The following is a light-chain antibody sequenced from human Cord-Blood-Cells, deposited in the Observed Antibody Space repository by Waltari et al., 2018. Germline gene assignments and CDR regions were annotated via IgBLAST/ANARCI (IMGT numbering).Light chain of an antibody. CDR2: DVS. J-gene: IGLJ2*01. CDR3: SSYTSSSTVV. Sequence: GTSSDVCGYNYVSWYQQHPGKAPKLMIYDVSNRPSGVSNRFSGSKSGNTASLTISGLQAEDEADYYCSSYTSSSTVVFGGGTKLTVL. V-gene: IGLV2-14*04. CDR1: SSDVCGYNY.